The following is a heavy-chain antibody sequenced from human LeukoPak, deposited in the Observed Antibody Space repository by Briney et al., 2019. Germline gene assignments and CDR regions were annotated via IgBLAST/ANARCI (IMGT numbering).Heavy chain of an antibody. Sequence: KTSETLSLTCTVSGGSISSGGYYWSWIRQHPGKGLEWIGYIYYSGSTYYNPSLKSRVTISVDTSKNQFSLKLSSVTAADTAVYYCARGYSYGSTIDYWGQGTLVTVSS. CDR1: GGSISSGGYY. V-gene: IGHV4-31*03. CDR3: ARGYSYGSTIDY. CDR2: IYYSGST. J-gene: IGHJ4*02. D-gene: IGHD5-18*01.